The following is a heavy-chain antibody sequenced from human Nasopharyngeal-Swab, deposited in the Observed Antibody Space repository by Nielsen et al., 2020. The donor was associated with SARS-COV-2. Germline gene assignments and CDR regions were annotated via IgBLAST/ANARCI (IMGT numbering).Heavy chain of an antibody. J-gene: IGHJ6*02. CDR1: GFTFSAHY. D-gene: IGHD6-13*01. Sequence: GGSLRLSCAASGFTFSAHYMDWVRQAPGKGLEWVGRSRNKANSYTTEYAASVKGRFTISIDDSKDSLYLQMSSLRTEDTALYYCARDLSSIWTSGLGVWGQGTTVIVSS. CDR3: ARDLSSIWTSGLGV. CDR2: SRNKANSYTT. V-gene: IGHV3-72*01.